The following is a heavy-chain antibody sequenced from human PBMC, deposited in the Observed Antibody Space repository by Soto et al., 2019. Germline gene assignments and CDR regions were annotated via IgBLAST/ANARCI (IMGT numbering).Heavy chain of an antibody. CDR1: GYIFITHA. V-gene: IGHV1-3*04. D-gene: IGHD6-13*01. CDR2: IQTGDGDT. J-gene: IGHJ4*02. Sequence: HAQLLQSGAEVKRPGASLKVSCKASGYIFITHALHWVRQAPGQRPEWMGWIQTGDGDTEYSEKFQGRVTISSDTSASTAYMELSSLTSDDTAVYYCERDKKGIPFDYWGQGTLVTVSS. CDR3: ERDKKGIPFDY.